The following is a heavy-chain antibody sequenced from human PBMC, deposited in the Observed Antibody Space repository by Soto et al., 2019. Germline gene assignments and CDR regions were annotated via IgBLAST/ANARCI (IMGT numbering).Heavy chain of an antibody. CDR3: ARGPATPYYDIAPDAFDI. CDR2: IYSGGST. D-gene: IGHD3-9*01. Sequence: GGSLRLSCAASGFTVSSNYMSWVRQAPGKGLEWVSVIYSGGSTYYADSVKGRFTISRDNSKNTLYLQMNSLRAEDTAVYYCARGPATPYYDIAPDAFDIWGQGTMVTVSS. CDR1: GFTVSSNY. V-gene: IGHV3-66*01. J-gene: IGHJ3*02.